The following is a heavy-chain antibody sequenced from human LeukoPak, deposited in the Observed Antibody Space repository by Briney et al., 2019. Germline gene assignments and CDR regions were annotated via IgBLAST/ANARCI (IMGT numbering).Heavy chain of an antibody. J-gene: IGHJ6*02. CDR1: GGSFSGYY. Sequence: SETLSLTCAVYGGSFSGYYWSWIRQPPGKGLEWIGEINHSGSTNYNPSLKSRVTISVDTSKNQFSLKLSSVTAADTAVYYCARGHRSFGFLAYYYGMDVWGQGTTVTVSS. V-gene: IGHV4-34*01. D-gene: IGHD1-26*01. CDR2: INHSGST. CDR3: ARGHRSFGFLAYYYGMDV.